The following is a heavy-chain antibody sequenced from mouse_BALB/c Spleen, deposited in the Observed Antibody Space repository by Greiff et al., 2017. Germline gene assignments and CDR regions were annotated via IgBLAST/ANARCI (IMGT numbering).Heavy chain of an antibody. CDR3: ARCEAGNYDYAMDY. CDR1: GDSITSGY. D-gene: IGHD2-1*01. J-gene: IGHJ4*01. CDR2: ISYSGST. V-gene: IGHV3-8*02. Sequence: EVKLVESGPSLVKPSQTLSLTCSVTGDSITSGYWNWIRKFPGNKLEYMGYISYSGSTYYNPSLKSRISITRDTSKNQYYLQLHSVTTEDTATYYCARCEAGNYDYAMDYWGQGTSVTVSS.